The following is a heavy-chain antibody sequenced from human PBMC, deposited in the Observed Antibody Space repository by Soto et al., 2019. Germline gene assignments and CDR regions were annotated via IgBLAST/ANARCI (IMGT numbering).Heavy chain of an antibody. Sequence: GGSLRLSCAASGFTFTTYWMHWFRQVPGKGLVWVSRINGDGSSTTYADSVKGRFTISRDNAKNTLYLQMNSLRAEDTAVYYCTRGPRASSTGTGAHWGQGTLVTVSS. CDR1: GFTFTTYW. CDR3: TRGPRASSTGTGAH. V-gene: IGHV3-74*01. J-gene: IGHJ4*02. D-gene: IGHD1-1*01. CDR2: INGDGSST.